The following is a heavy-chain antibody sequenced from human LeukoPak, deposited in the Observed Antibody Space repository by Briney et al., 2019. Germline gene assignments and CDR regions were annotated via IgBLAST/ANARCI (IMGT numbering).Heavy chain of an antibody. CDR1: GAHISNYY. CDR2: LHASEST. V-gene: IGHV4-4*07. CDR3: ASLSSGAAFDV. Sequence: SETLSLTCTVSGAHISNYYWTWVRQSAAQGLEWIGRLHASESTIYNPSLKSRVTMSIDTSKDQLSLTLTSVTAADSAVYYCASLSSGAAFDVWGQGTVVTVSS. J-gene: IGHJ3*01. D-gene: IGHD3-22*01.